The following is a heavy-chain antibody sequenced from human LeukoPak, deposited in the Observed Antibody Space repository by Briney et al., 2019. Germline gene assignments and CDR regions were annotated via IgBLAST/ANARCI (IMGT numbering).Heavy chain of an antibody. Sequence: SETLSLTCTVSSGSISSYYWSWIRQPPGKGLEWIGYIYYTGNINYSPSLKSRVTISLDTSKNQFSLMSNSVTAADTAVYYCARRRRITLTGRPGDGFDIWGQGTMVTVSS. CDR2: IYYTGNI. V-gene: IGHV4-59*08. J-gene: IGHJ3*02. CDR1: SGSISSYY. D-gene: IGHD6-19*01. CDR3: ARRRRITLTGRPGDGFDI.